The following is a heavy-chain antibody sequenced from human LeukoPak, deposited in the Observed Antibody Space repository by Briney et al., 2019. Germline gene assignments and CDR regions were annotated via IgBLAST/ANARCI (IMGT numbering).Heavy chain of an antibody. J-gene: IGHJ3*02. CDR1: GGSFSGYY. CDR2: INHSGSA. CDR3: ARYSGTYYPAFDI. D-gene: IGHD1-26*01. V-gene: IGHV4-34*01. Sequence: SETLSLTCAVYGGSFSGYYWNWIRQPPGNGLEWIGEINHSGSANYTPSLKSRVTISLDTSKNQFSLKLSSVTAADTAVYYCARYSGTYYPAFDIWGQGTMVSVSS.